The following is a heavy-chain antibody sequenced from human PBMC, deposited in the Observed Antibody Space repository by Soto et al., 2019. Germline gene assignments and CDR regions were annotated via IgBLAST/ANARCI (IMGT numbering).Heavy chain of an antibody. Sequence: QVQLQESGPGLVRPSETLSLTCTVSGAFLNNFFWSWIRQTPGKGLEWIAYVSQCGAAPYLAEGETHGYTPSLESRAPIPLDLPKNPFSLRLTSVTAADTAVYYCARDRGGITVSSKPLGEWFDPWGQGTLVTVSS. CDR2: VSQCGAAPYLAEGET. V-gene: IGHV4-59*01. CDR3: ARDRGGITVSSKPLGEWFDP. D-gene: IGHD3-16*01. CDR1: GAFLNNFF. J-gene: IGHJ5*02.